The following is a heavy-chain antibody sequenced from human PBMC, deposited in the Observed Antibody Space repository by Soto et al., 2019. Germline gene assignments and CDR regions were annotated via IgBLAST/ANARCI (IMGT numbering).Heavy chain of an antibody. CDR3: GRYCTNTKCRGGYYLDL. V-gene: IGHV1-69*01. CDR2: IILALGTP. Sequence: QVLLVQSGAEMKQPGSSVSVSCKASGDSFTNYAFTWVRQAPGQGPEWLGGIILALGTPHYSQRFQGRLTINADESSSTVYVELGSLRLDDTAVYYCGRYCTNTKCRGGYYLDLWGQGTLLTVSS. CDR1: GDSFTNYA. J-gene: IGHJ5*02. D-gene: IGHD2-8*01.